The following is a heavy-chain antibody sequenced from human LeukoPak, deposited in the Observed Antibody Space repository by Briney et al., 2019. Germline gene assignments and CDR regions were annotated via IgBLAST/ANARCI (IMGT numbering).Heavy chain of an antibody. CDR3: ARGSGDPLSWYYYYYMDV. CDR2: IYYSEST. V-gene: IGHV4-39*01. Sequence: PSETLSLTCAVSGGSISSISYYWGWIRQPPGKGLEWIGSIYYSESTYYNPSLKSRVTISVDTSKNQFSLKLSSVTAADTAVYYCARGSGDPLSWYYYYYMDVWGKGTTVTVSS. CDR1: GGSISSISYY. D-gene: IGHD4-17*01. J-gene: IGHJ6*03.